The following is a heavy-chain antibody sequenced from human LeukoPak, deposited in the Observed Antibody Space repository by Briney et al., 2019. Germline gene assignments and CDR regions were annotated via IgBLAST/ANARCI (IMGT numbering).Heavy chain of an antibody. V-gene: IGHV3-23*01. D-gene: IGHD3-10*01. J-gene: IGHJ4*02. Sequence: GGSLRLSCAASGFTFSSYAMSWVRQAPGKGLEWVSAISGSGGSTYYADSVKGRFTISRDNSKNTLYLQMNSLRAEDTAVYYCAKDFSRRRVLLWFGELSYYFDYWGQGTLVTVSS. CDR1: GFTFSSYA. CDR2: ISGSGGST. CDR3: AKDFSRRRVLLWFGELSYYFDY.